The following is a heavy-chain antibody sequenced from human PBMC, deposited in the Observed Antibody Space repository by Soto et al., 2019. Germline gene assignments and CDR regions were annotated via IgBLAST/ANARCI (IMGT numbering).Heavy chain of an antibody. Sequence: GGSLRLSCAASGFTFSNAWMSWVRQAPGKGLEWVGRIKSKTDGGTTDYAAPVKGRFSISRDDSKNTLYLQMNSLQTEDTAVYYCTTDPMVEWLLLFDYWGQGTLVTVSS. CDR2: IKSKTDGGTT. J-gene: IGHJ4*02. CDR1: GFTFSNAW. V-gene: IGHV3-15*01. D-gene: IGHD3-3*01. CDR3: TTDPMVEWLLLFDY.